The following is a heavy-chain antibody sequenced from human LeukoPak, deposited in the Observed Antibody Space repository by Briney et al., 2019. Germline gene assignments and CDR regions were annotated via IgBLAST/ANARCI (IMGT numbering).Heavy chain of an antibody. J-gene: IGHJ4*02. Sequence: SETLSLTCAVYGGSFSGYYWSWIRQPPGKGLEWIGEINHSGSTNYNPSLKSRVTISVDTSKNQFSLKLSSVTAADTAVYYCARSYMATMPFDYWGQGTLVTVSS. D-gene: IGHD5-24*01. CDR3: ARSYMATMPFDY. V-gene: IGHV4-34*01. CDR2: INHSGST. CDR1: GGSFSGYY.